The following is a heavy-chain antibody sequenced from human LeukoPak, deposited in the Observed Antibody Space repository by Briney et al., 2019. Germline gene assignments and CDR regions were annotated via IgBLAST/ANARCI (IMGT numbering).Heavy chain of an antibody. D-gene: IGHD3-16*01. CDR1: GFMFSSYG. V-gene: IGHV3-23*01. Sequence: GGSLRLSCAASGFMFSSYGMSWVRQAPGKGLEWVSAISGSGGSTYYGDSVKGRFTISRDNSKNTLYLQMSSLRAEDTAVYYCAKASLGGSPYYMDVWGKGTTVTISS. J-gene: IGHJ6*03. CDR3: AKASLGGSPYYMDV. CDR2: ISGSGGST.